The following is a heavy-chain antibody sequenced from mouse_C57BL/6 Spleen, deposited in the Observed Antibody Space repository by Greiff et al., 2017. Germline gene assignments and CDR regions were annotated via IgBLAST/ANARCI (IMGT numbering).Heavy chain of an antibody. CDR3: ARSGWFDY. CDR2: INPNNGGT. V-gene: IGHV1-26*01. CDR1: VYTFTDYY. Sequence: EVQLQQSGPELVKPGASVKISCKASVYTFTDYYMNWVKQSHGKSLEWIGDINPNNGGTSYNQKFKGKATLTVDKSSSTAYMELRSLTSDDSAVYYCARSGWFDYWGQGTTLTVSS. J-gene: IGHJ2*01. D-gene: IGHD3-1*01.